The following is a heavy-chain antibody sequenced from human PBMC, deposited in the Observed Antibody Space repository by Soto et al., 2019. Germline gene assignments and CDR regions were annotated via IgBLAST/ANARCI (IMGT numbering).Heavy chain of an antibody. J-gene: IGHJ4*02. Sequence: PVGSLRLSCAASGFIFSRYAMHWVRQAPGKGLEWVSSISGSGRITDYADFVKGRFTISRDSSKDALYLEMNSLRADDTAVYFCAKDPYSDVWSGYFPYFDYWAQGILVTVS. V-gene: IGHV3-23*01. D-gene: IGHD3-3*01. CDR3: AKDPYSDVWSGYFPYFDY. CDR1: GFIFSRYA. CDR2: ISGSGRIT.